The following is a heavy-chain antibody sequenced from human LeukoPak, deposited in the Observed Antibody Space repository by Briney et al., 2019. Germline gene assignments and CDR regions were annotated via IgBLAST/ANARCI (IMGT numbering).Heavy chain of an antibody. Sequence: SETLSLTCAVYGGYFSGYYWSWIRQPPGKGLEWIGEINHSGSTNYNPSLKSRVTISVDTSKNQFSLKLSSVTAADTAVYYCARASIGFAFDIWGQGTMVTVSS. CDR1: GGYFSGYY. J-gene: IGHJ3*02. CDR2: INHSGST. CDR3: ARASIGFAFDI. V-gene: IGHV4-34*01. D-gene: IGHD3-22*01.